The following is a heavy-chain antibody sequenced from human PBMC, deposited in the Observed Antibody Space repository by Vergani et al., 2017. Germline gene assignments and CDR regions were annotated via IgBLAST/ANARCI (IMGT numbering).Heavy chain of an antibody. CDR2: IYYSGST. V-gene: IGHV4-39*01. D-gene: IGHD3-9*01. CDR3: AGVYYDILTGYYMFDP. Sequence: QVQLQESGPGLVKPSETLSLTCTVSGGSISSSSYYWGWIRQPPGKGLEWIGSIYYSGSTYYNPSLKSRVTISVDTSKNQFSLKLSSVTAADTAVYYCAGVYYDILTGYYMFDPWGQGTLVTVSS. CDR1: GGSISSSSYY. J-gene: IGHJ5*02.